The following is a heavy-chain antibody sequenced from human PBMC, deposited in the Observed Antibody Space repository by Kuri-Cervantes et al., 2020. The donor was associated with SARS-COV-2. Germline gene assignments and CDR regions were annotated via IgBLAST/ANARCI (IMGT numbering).Heavy chain of an antibody. J-gene: IGHJ6*02. CDR2: TSSSSSYI. Sequence: GESLKISCAASGFTFSSYSMNWVRQAPGKGPEWVSSTSSSSSYIYYADSVKGRFTISRDNAKNSLYLQMNSLRAEDTAVYYCARDCLIGLRPGGSSMDVWGQGTTVTVSS. CDR3: ARDCLIGLRPGGSSMDV. D-gene: IGHD5/OR15-5a*01. V-gene: IGHV3-21*01. CDR1: GFTFSSYS.